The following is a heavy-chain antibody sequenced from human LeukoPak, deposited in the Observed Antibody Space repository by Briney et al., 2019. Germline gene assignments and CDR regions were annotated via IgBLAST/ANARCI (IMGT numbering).Heavy chain of an antibody. V-gene: IGHV1-18*04. CDR3: AKEGVNRLFDY. J-gene: IGHJ4*02. CDR2: ISPYNGNT. CDR1: GYTFTGYY. Sequence: GASVKVSCKASGYTFTGYYMHWVRQAPGQGLEWMGWISPYNGNTNYAQNLQGRVTMTTDTSTSTAYMELRSLRSDDTAVYYCAKEGVNRLFDYWGQGTLVTVSS. D-gene: IGHD3-10*01.